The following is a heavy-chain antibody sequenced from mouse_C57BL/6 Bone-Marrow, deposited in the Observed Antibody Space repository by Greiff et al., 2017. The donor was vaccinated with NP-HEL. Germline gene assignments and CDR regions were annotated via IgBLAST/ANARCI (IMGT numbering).Heavy chain of an antibody. Sequence: EVKLMESGGDLVKPGGSLKLSCAASGFTFSSYGMSWVRQTPDKRLEWVATISSGGSYTYYPDSVKGRFTISRDNAKNTLYLQMSSLKSEDTAMYYCARGTTVGGQGTLVTVSA. CDR1: GFTFSSYG. CDR3: ARGTTV. J-gene: IGHJ3*01. CDR2: ISSGGSYT. V-gene: IGHV5-6*01. D-gene: IGHD1-1*01.